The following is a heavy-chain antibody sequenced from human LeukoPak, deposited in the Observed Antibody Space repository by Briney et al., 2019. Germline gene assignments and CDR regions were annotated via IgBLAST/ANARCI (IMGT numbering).Heavy chain of an antibody. Sequence: GGSLRLSCAASGFTFSDYYMSWIRQAPGKGLEWISYISSTGGSVYYADSVRGRFTVSRDNAKNSLYLQMNSLRVEDTAVYYCARREGYLDYWGQGTLVTVSS. CDR3: ARREGYLDY. CDR2: ISSTGGSV. J-gene: IGHJ4*02. V-gene: IGHV3-11*01. D-gene: IGHD5-18*01. CDR1: GFTFSDYY.